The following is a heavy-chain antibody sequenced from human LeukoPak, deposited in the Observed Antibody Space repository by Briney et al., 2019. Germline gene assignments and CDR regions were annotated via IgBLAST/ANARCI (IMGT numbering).Heavy chain of an antibody. D-gene: IGHD2-15*01. J-gene: IGHJ4*02. CDR3: AKANCSGGSCPDY. CDR1: GFTFSSYA. V-gene: IGHV3-23*01. CDR2: ISGSGGST. Sequence: GGSLRLSCAASGFTFSSYAMSWVRQAPGEGLEWVSAISGSGGSTYYADSVKGRFTISRDNSKNTLYLQMNSLRAEDTAVYYCAKANCSGGSCPDYWGQGTLVTVSS.